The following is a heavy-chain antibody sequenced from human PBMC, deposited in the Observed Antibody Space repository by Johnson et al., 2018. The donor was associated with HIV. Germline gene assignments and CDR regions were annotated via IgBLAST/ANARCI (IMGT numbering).Heavy chain of an antibody. D-gene: IGHD4-17*01. CDR2: IYSGGST. Sequence: VQLVESGGGLVQPGGSLRLSCAASGFTVSSYYMNWVRQAPGKGLEWVSVIYSGGSTYYADSVEGRFTISRVNAKNSLYLQMNSLRAEDTALYYCSREGRMDYGAPRAAFDIWGQGTMVTVSS. J-gene: IGHJ3*02. V-gene: IGHV3-66*01. CDR3: SREGRMDYGAPRAAFDI. CDR1: GFTVSSYY.